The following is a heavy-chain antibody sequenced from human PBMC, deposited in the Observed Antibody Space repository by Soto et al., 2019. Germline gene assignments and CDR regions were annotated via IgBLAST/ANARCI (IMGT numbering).Heavy chain of an antibody. D-gene: IGHD6-19*01. J-gene: IGHJ4*02. V-gene: IGHV4-61*01. CDR3: ARDLAVAIFDY. Sequence: SETLSLTCTVSGGSVSSGSYYWSWIRQPPGKGLEWIGYIYYSGSTNYNPSLKSRVTISVDTSKNQFSLKLSSVTAADTAVYYCARDLAVAIFDYWGQGTLVTVSS. CDR2: IYYSGST. CDR1: GGSVSSGSYY.